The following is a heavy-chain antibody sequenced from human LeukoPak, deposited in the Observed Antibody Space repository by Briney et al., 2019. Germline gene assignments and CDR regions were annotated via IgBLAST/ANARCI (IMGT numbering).Heavy chain of an antibody. D-gene: IGHD6-13*01. V-gene: IGHV1-46*01. CDR1: GITFTSHY. CDR3: ALIAPPHN. J-gene: IGHJ4*02. Sequence: ASVKVSCKASGITFTSHYIHWVRQAPGRGLEWMGKINPSGTITTYAPKYQGRVTVTKDTSTNTVYMELSSLRSDDTAVYYCALIAPPHNWGQGTLVTVSS. CDR2: INPSGTIT.